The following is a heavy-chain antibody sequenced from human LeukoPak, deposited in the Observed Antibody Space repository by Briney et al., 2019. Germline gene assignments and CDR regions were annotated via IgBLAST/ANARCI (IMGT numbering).Heavy chain of an antibody. Sequence: GGSLRLSCAASGLTFGSYWMTWVRQAPGKGLEWVANIKQDGSEKYYVDSVKGRFTISRDNAKNSLYLQMNSLRAEDTAVYYCARSKSWIQLWFDFWGQGTLVTVSS. J-gene: IGHJ4*02. CDR3: ARSKSWIQLWFDF. CDR2: IKQDGSEK. D-gene: IGHD5-18*01. CDR1: GLTFGSYW. V-gene: IGHV3-7*01.